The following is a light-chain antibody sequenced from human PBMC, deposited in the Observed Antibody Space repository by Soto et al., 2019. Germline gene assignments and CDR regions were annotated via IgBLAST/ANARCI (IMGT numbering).Light chain of an antibody. Sequence: QSVLTQPPSASGTPGQRVTISCSGSSSNIGSNTVNWYQRFPGTAPKLLIYSSNQRPSGVPDRFSGSKSGTSASLAISGLQSEDEADYYCAAWDDSLNGHVFGTGTKLTVL. J-gene: IGLJ1*01. CDR2: SSN. V-gene: IGLV1-44*01. CDR1: SSNIGSNT. CDR3: AAWDDSLNGHV.